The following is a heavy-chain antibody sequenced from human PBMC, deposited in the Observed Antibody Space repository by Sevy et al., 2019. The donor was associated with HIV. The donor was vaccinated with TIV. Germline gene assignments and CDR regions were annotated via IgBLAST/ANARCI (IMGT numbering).Heavy chain of an antibody. CDR1: GGSISSYY. CDR2: IYYSGST. CDR3: ARTKREYYYYYYGMDV. J-gene: IGHJ6*02. Sequence: SETLSLTCTVSGGSISSYYWSWIRQPPGKGLEWIGYIYYSGSTNYNPSLKSRVTISVDTSKNQFSLKLSSVTAADTAVYYCARTKREYYYYYYGMDVWGQGTTVTVSS. D-gene: IGHD3-10*01. V-gene: IGHV4-59*13.